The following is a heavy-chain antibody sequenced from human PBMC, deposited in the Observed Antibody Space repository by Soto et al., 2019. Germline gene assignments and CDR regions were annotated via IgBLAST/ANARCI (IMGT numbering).Heavy chain of an antibody. V-gene: IGHV5-51*03. CDR3: ARTRPSYQQRRPHYYYHYGMDF. J-gene: IGHJ6*02. CDR2: IYPGDSDT. D-gene: IGHD3-16*01. Sequence: GESLKISCKGSGYSFTSYWIGWVRQMPGKGLEWMGIIYPGDSDTRYSPSFQGQVTISADKSISTAYLQWSSLKASDTAMYYCARTRPSYQQRRPHYYYHYGMDFRGQGTTVIVSS. CDR1: GYSFTSYW.